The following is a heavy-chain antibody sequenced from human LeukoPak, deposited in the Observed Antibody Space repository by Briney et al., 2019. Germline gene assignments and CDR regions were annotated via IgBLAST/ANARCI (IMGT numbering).Heavy chain of an antibody. Sequence: GGSLRLSCAASGFTFSSCAMSWVRQAPGEGLEWVSAISGSGGSTYYADSVKGRFTISRDNSKNTLYLQMNSLRAEDTAVYYCAKGGRTAPATRFDPWGQGTLVTVSS. CDR3: AKGGRTAPATRFDP. J-gene: IGHJ5*02. D-gene: IGHD1-7*01. CDR2: ISGSGGST. CDR1: GFTFSSCA. V-gene: IGHV3-23*01.